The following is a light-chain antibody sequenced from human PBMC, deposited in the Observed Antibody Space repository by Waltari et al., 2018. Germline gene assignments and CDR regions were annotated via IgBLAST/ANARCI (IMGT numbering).Light chain of an antibody. V-gene: IGKV1-9*01. CDR1: QDIVTY. CDR2: AAS. Sequence: DIQLTQSPSFLSPSVGRRFTLTCRASQDIVTYLARYQKKPGKAPHLLIYAASSLHTGVPSRFSAGGSGTLFTLTINRLQPEDFATYYCQQLHTYPLTFGGGTEVEL. CDR3: QQLHTYPLT. J-gene: IGKJ4*01.